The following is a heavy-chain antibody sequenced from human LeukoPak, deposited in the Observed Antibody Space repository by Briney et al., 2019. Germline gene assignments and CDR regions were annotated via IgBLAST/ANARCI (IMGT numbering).Heavy chain of an antibody. CDR2: ISAYNGNT. J-gene: IGHJ6*03. V-gene: IGHV1-18*01. Sequence: ASVKVSYKASGYTFTSYGISWVRQAPGQGLEWMGWISAYNGNTNYAQKLQGRVTMTTDTSTSTAYMELRSLRSDDTAVYYCARKVVVVPAPNYYYMDVWGKGTTVTVSS. D-gene: IGHD2-2*01. CDR1: GYTFTSYG. CDR3: ARKVVVVPAPNYYYMDV.